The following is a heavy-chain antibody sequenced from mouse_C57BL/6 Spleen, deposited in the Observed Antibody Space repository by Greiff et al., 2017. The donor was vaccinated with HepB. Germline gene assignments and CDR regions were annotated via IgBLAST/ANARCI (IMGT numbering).Heavy chain of an antibody. V-gene: IGHV1-80*01. CDR1: GYAFSSYW. J-gene: IGHJ1*03. CDR3: ARWRITTVVPPYWYLDV. Sequence: QVQLQQSGAELVKPGASVKISCKASGYAFSSYWMNWVKQRPGKGLEWIGQIYPGDGDTNYNGKFKGKATLTADKSSSTAYMQLSSLTSEDSAVYFCARWRITTVVPPYWYLDVWGTGTTVTVSS. CDR2: IYPGDGDT. D-gene: IGHD1-1*01.